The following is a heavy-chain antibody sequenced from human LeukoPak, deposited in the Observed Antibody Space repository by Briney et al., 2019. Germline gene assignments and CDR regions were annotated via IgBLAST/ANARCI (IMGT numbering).Heavy chain of an antibody. Sequence: GSLRLSCAASGFTFSSYAMSWIRQPPGKGLEWIGYIYYSGSSSYNPSLKSRGTISVDTSKNQFSLKLSSVTAADTAVYYCARGSITVVPAFDIWGQGTMVTVSS. V-gene: IGHV4-59*12. D-gene: IGHD3-3*01. CDR2: IYYSGSS. CDR3: ARGSITVVPAFDI. J-gene: IGHJ3*02. CDR1: GFTFSSYA.